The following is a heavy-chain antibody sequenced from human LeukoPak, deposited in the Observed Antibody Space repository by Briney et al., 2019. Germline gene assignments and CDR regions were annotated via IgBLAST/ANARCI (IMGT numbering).Heavy chain of an antibody. CDR3: ARHVTISGPYDASDI. J-gene: IGHJ3*02. CDR1: GDSISSYY. Sequence: PSETLSLTCTVSGDSISSYYWSWIRQPPGKGLEWIGYIYYSGGTDYNPSLKSRVTISVDTSKNQFSLMLRSVTAADTAVYYCARHVTISGPYDASDIWGQGTMVTVS. V-gene: IGHV4-59*08. CDR2: IYYSGGT. D-gene: IGHD5-24*01.